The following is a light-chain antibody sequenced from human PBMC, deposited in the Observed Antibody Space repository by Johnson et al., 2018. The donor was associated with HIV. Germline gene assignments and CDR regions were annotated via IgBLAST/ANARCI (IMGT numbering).Light chain of an antibody. V-gene: IGLV1-51*02. CDR2: ENN. J-gene: IGLJ1*01. Sequence: QSVLTQPPSVSAAPGKKVTISCSGSSSNIGNNYVSWYQQLPGTAPKLLIYENNKRPSGIPDRFSGSKSATSATLGITGLQTGDEADYYCGTWDSSLSAGRSYVFGTGTKVTVL. CDR3: GTWDSSLSAGRSYV. CDR1: SSNIGNNY.